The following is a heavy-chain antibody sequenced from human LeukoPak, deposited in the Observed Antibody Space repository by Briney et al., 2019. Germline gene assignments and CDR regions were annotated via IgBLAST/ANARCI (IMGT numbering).Heavy chain of an antibody. CDR1: GGSISSGSYY. D-gene: IGHD3-22*01. V-gene: IGHV4-61*02. CDR2: IYTSGST. CDR3: AGLRYYYDSSGSYYFDY. Sequence: PSQTLSLTCTVSGGSISSGSYYWSWIRQPAGKGLEWIGRIYTSGSTNYNPSLKSRVTISVDTSKNQFSLKLSSVTAADTAVYYCAGLRYYYDSSGSYYFDYWGQGTLVTVSS. J-gene: IGHJ4*02.